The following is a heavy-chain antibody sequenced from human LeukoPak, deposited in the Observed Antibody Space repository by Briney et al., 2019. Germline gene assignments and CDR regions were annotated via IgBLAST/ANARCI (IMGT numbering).Heavy chain of an antibody. Sequence: GGSLRLSCAASGFMFGNYTMHWVRQAPGKGLEWVALISHDGGNEYYADSVKGRFTISRDNSKNTLYLVVNSLRAEGPTVYYCARALETYGGSLIDYWGQGTLVTVSS. CDR2: ISHDGGNE. J-gene: IGHJ4*02. CDR3: ARALETYGGSLIDY. D-gene: IGHD2-15*01. CDR1: GFMFGNYT. V-gene: IGHV3-30-3*01.